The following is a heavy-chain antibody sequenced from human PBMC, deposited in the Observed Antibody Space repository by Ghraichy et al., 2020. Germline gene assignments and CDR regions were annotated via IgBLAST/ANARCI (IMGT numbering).Heavy chain of an antibody. Sequence: SQTLSLTCTVSGASISSYYWSWVRQPAGKGLEWIGRIYTNETTNYNPSLNSRVTMSVDTSKNQFSLKLSSVTAADTAVYYCARDKRPKADRGGVPRYYFDSWGQGTLVTVSS. V-gene: IGHV4-4*07. CDR3: ARDKRPKADRGGVPRYYFDS. CDR1: GASISSYY. CDR2: IYTNETT. J-gene: IGHJ4*02. D-gene: IGHD3-16*01.